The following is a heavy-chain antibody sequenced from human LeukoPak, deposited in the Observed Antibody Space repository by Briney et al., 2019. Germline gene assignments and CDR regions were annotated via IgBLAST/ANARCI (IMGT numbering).Heavy chain of an antibody. J-gene: IGHJ4*02. D-gene: IGHD3-22*01. Sequence: SSETLSLTCTVSGGSISSSSYYWGWIRQTPGEGLEWIATIYYSGTTYYNPSLKSRVTISVDTSKNQFSLKLSSVTAADTAVYYCAKGTLAHYYDSSGYYHLSFDYWGQGTLVTVSS. CDR3: AKGTLAHYYDSSGYYHLSFDY. CDR2: IYYSGTT. CDR1: GGSISSSSYY. V-gene: IGHV4-39*01.